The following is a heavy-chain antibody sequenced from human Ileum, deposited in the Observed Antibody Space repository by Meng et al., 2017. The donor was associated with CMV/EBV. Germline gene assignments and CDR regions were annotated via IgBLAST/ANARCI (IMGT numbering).Heavy chain of an antibody. CDR1: GFTFRSYA. Sequence: SLRFSCAGSGFTFRSYAMSWVRQAPGKGLGWVSIMYGGGSRTYFADSVKGRFTVSRDNSKNRFYLHMNTVRAEDTAVYYCAKETNLAQWGQGTLVTVSS. V-gene: IGHV3-23*03. CDR2: MYGGGSRT. D-gene: IGHD1-14*01. J-gene: IGHJ4*02. CDR3: AKETNLAQ.